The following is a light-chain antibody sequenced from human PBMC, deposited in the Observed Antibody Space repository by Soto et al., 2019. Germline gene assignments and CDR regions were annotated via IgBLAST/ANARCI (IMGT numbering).Light chain of an antibody. CDR1: QSISVSY. CDR3: EQFGCSPLT. CDR2: GAS. Sequence: EIVLTQSPGTLSLSPGERATLSCRASQSISVSYLAWFQQKPGQAPRLVVYGASSRAVGIPGRFRGSGSGTDFRLTISRLEPEDLAVYYCEQFGCSPLTFGGGTKVEIK. V-gene: IGKV3-20*01. J-gene: IGKJ4*01.